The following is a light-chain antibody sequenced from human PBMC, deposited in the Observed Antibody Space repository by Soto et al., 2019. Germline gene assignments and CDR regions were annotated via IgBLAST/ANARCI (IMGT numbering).Light chain of an antibody. CDR2: DVS. CDR3: SSYTGSTTDV. CDR1: SSDVGGYNY. V-gene: IGLV2-14*01. J-gene: IGLJ1*01. Sequence: QSALTQPASVSGSPGQSITISCTGTSSDVGGYNYVSWYQQHPGKAPKLMIYDVSNRPSGVSNRFSGSKSGNTASLTSSGLQAEDEADYYCSSYTGSTTDVFGIGTKLTVL.